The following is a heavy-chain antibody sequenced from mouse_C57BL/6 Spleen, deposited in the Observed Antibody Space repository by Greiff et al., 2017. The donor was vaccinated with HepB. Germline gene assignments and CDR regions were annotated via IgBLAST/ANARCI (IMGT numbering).Heavy chain of an antibody. V-gene: IGHV1-64*01. CDR2: IHPNSGST. CDR3: ARGIYYGNYENYYFDY. D-gene: IGHD2-1*01. Sequence: VQLQQPGAELVKPGASVKLSCKASGYTFTSYRMHWVKQRPGQGLEWIGMIHPNSGSTNYNEKFKSKATLTVDKSSSTAYMQLSSLTSEDSAVYYCARGIYYGNYENYYFDYWGQGTTLTVSS. CDR1: GYTFTSYR. J-gene: IGHJ2*01.